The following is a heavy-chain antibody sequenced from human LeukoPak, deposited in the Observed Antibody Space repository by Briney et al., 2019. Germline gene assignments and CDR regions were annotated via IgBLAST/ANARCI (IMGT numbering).Heavy chain of an antibody. CDR3: GKHDSASDY. CDR1: GFIFSSYG. Sequence: PGGSLRLSCVTSGFIFSSYGMHWVRHAPANGLEQVAFTRSDGSDKNYIGSVKGRFTISRDNSKNTLYLQMNSLRAEDTAVYYCGKHDSASDYWGQGTRVTVSS. CDR2: TRSDGSDK. V-gene: IGHV3-30*02. D-gene: IGHD1-26*01. J-gene: IGHJ4*02.